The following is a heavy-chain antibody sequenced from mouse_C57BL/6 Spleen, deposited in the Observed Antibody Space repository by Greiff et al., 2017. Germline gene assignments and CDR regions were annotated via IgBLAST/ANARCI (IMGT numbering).Heavy chain of an antibody. CDR3: AKNDYYGSSYLYAMDY. V-gene: IGHV5-17*01. D-gene: IGHD1-1*01. J-gene: IGHJ4*01. Sequence: EVMLVESGGGLVKPGGSLKLSCAASGFTFSDYGMHWVRQAPEKGLEWVAYISSGSSTNYYADTVKGRFTISRDNAKNTLFLQMTSLRSEDTAMYYCAKNDYYGSSYLYAMDYWGQGTSVTVSS. CDR1: GFTFSDYG. CDR2: ISSGSSTN.